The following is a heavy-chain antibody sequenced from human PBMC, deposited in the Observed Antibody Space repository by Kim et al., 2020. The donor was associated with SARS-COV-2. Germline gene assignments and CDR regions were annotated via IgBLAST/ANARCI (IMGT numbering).Heavy chain of an antibody. CDR3: AKDVYSSGWTGYFDY. Sequence: DSVKGRFTISRDNAKNSLYLQINSLRAEDTALYYCAKDVYSSGWTGYFDYWGQGTLVTVSS. J-gene: IGHJ4*02. V-gene: IGHV3-9*01. D-gene: IGHD6-19*01.